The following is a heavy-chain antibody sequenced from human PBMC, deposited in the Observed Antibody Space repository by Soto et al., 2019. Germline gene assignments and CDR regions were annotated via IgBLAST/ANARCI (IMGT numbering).Heavy chain of an antibody. CDR2: IITIFGTA. D-gene: IGHD1-26*01. J-gene: IGHJ4*02. V-gene: IGHV1-69*01. CDR1: GGTFSSYA. Sequence: QVQLVQSGAEVKKPGSSVKVSCKASGGTFSSYAISWVRQAPGQGLEWMGGIITIFGTANYAQQFQGRVTITADESTSTAYMELSSLRSEDTAVYYCARQTVGATYFEDWGQGTLVTVSS. CDR3: ARQTVGATYFED.